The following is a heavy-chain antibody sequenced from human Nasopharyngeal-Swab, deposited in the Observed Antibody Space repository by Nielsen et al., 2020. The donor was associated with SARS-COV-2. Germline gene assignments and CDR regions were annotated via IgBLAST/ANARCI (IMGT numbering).Heavy chain of an antibody. CDR1: GFTFSDYY. J-gene: IGHJ4*02. D-gene: IGHD7-27*01. CDR3: ARDRANWDFDY. V-gene: IGHV3-11*04. Sequence: GGSLRLSCPASGFTFSDYYMSWIRQAPGKGLEYISYISGSGGTIYYGDSMKGRFTISRDNAKNSLYLQMNSLRAEDTAVYYCARDRANWDFDYWGQGTLVTVSS. CDR2: ISGSGGTI.